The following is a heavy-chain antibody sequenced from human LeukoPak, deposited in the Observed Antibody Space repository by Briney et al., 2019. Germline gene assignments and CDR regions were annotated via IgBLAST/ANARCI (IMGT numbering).Heavy chain of an antibody. CDR1: GFTFDDYA. D-gene: IGHD1-26*01. CDR2: ISWNSGSI. V-gene: IGHV3-9*01. Sequence: GGSLRLSCAASGFTFDDYAMHWVRQAPGKGLEWVSGISWNSGSIGYADSVKGRFTISRDNAKNSLYRQMNSLRAEDTALYYCAKDSGSYQELYYFDYWGQGTLVTVSS. J-gene: IGHJ4*02. CDR3: AKDSGSYQELYYFDY.